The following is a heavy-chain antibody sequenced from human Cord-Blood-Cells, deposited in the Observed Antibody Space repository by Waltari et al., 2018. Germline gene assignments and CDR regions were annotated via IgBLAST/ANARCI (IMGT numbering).Heavy chain of an antibody. CDR1: GGAISSSSYY. Sequence: QLQLQESGPGLVKPSETLSLTCTVSGGAISSSSYYWGWNRQPPGKGLGWIGSLYYSGSTYYSPALKSRGTISVDTSKTQFSQKLSSVTAANTAVYYCARCDRGYCSRTSCYEQFDYWGQGTL. V-gene: IGHV4-39*01. CDR2: LYYSGST. J-gene: IGHJ4*02. D-gene: IGHD2-2*01. CDR3: ARCDRGYCSRTSCYEQFDY.